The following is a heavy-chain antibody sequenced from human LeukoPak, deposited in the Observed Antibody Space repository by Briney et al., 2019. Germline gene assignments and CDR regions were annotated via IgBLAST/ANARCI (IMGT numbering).Heavy chain of an antibody. CDR3: AKDERNWNYNLASQTYD. J-gene: IGHJ4*02. CDR2: ISASGP. D-gene: IGHD1-7*01. CDR1: GFTFSRLA. Sequence: GGSLRLACAASGFTFSRLAMTWVRQAPGKGLEWVSTISASGPYYADAVRGRFTISRDNSRNTLSLQMDSLRAEDTAVYYCAKDERNWNYNLASQTYDWGQGTLVTVSS. V-gene: IGHV3-23*01.